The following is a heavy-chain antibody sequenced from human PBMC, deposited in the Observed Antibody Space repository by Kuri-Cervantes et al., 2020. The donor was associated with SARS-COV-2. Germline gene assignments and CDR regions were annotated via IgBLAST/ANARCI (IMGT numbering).Heavy chain of an antibody. CDR2: ISSSSSHM. CDR3: ARGPRWANIVVVPAAIGGDY. CDR1: GFTFRTST. J-gene: IGHJ4*02. Sequence: GESLKISCAASGFTFRTSTMHWVRQAPGKGLEWVSSISSSSSHMYYADSVKGRFTSSRDNAKNSLYLQMNSLRAEDTAVYYCARGPRWANIVVVPAAIGGDYWGQGTLVTVSS. V-gene: IGHV3-21*06. D-gene: IGHD2-2*02.